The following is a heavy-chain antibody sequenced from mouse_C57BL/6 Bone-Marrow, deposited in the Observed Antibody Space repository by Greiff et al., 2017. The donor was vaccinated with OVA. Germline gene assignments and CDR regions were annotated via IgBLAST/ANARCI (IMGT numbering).Heavy chain of an antibody. CDR2: ISTYYGDA. Sequence: VQLVESGPELVRPGVSVKISCKGSGYTFTDYAMHWVKQSHAKSLEWIGVISTYYGDASYNQKFKDKATMTVDKSSSTAYMELARLTSEDSAVYYCAKFVITTVEDYYAMDYWGQGTSVTVSS. CDR1: GYTFTDYA. D-gene: IGHD1-1*01. CDR3: AKFVITTVEDYYAMDY. V-gene: IGHV1-67*01. J-gene: IGHJ4*01.